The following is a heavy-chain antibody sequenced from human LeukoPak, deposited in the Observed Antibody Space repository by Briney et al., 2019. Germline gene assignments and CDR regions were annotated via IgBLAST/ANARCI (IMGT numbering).Heavy chain of an antibody. Sequence: SQTLSLTCTVSGGSISSGSYYWNWIRQPAGKGLEWIGRIYTSGSTNYNPSLKSRIAISVDTSKDQFSLQLSSVTAADTAVYYCARAGGYDFWSGDHFDYWGQGTLVTVSS. CDR3: ARAGGYDFWSGDHFDY. CDR1: GGSISSGSYY. D-gene: IGHD3-3*01. CDR2: IYTSGST. J-gene: IGHJ4*02. V-gene: IGHV4-61*02.